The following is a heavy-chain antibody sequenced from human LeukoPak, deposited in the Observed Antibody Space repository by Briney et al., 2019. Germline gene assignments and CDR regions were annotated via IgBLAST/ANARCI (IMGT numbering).Heavy chain of an antibody. D-gene: IGHD3-10*01. CDR2: IYSGGST. CDR1: GFTVSSNY. Sequence: PGGSLGLSCAASGFTVSSNYMSWVRQAPGKGLEWVSVIYSGGSTYYADSVKGRFTISRDNAKNSLYLQMNSLRAEDTAVYYCAGLLWFGELLYGAFDIWGQGTMVTVSS. J-gene: IGHJ3*02. V-gene: IGHV3-66*01. CDR3: AGLLWFGELLYGAFDI.